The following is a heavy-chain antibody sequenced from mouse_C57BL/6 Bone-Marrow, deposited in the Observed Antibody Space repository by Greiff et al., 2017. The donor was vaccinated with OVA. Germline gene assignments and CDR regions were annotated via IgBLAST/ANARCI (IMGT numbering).Heavy chain of an antibody. CDR3: ASADWDTPDY. D-gene: IGHD4-1*01. CDR2: IHPNSGST. Sequence: QVQLQQPGAELVKPGASVKLSCKASGYTFTSYWMHWVKQRPGQGLEWIGMIHPNSGSTNYNEKYKSKATLTVDKSTSTAYMQLSRLTSEDSAVYFCASADWDTPDYWGQGTTLTVSS. V-gene: IGHV1-64*01. J-gene: IGHJ2*01. CDR1: GYTFTSYW.